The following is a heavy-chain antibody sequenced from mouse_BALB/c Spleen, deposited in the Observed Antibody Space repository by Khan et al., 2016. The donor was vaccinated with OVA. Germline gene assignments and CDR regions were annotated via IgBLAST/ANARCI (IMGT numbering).Heavy chain of an antibody. CDR2: ISSGGSYT. Sequence: EVELVESGGDLVKPGGSLKLSCAASGFTFSSYGMSWVRQTPDKRLEWVATISSGGSYTYYPDSVKGRFTTSRDNTKNTLYLQMSSLKSEDTAMYYCARQFITTATMDYWGQGTSVTVSS. J-gene: IGHJ4*01. D-gene: IGHD1-2*01. V-gene: IGHV5-6*01. CDR1: GFTFSSYG. CDR3: ARQFITTATMDY.